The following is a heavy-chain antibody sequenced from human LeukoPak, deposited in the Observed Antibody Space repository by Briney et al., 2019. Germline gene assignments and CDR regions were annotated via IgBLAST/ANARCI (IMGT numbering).Heavy chain of an antibody. CDR2: INSDGSST. Sequence: PGGSLRLSCAASGFTFSSYWMHWVRQAPGKGLVWVSRINSDGSSTSYADSVKGRFTISRDNAKNTLYLQMNSLRAEDTAVYYCARGHMVRGVRVYYFDYWGQGTLVTVSS. D-gene: IGHD3-10*01. CDR3: ARGHMVRGVRVYYFDY. V-gene: IGHV3-74*01. J-gene: IGHJ4*02. CDR1: GFTFSSYW.